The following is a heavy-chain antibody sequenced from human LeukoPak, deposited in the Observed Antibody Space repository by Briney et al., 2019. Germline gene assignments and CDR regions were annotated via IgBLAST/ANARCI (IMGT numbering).Heavy chain of an antibody. V-gene: IGHV3-53*01. Sequence: PGGSLRLSCAASGFTVSSNYMSWVRQAPGKGLEWVSVIYSGGSTYYADSVKGRFTISRDNSKNTVYLRMNSLRAEDTAVYYCARHGSITMVRGRLRYYYMDVWGKGTTVTISS. CDR2: IYSGGST. D-gene: IGHD3-10*01. CDR3: ARHGSITMVRGRLRYYYMDV. CDR1: GFTVSSNY. J-gene: IGHJ6*03.